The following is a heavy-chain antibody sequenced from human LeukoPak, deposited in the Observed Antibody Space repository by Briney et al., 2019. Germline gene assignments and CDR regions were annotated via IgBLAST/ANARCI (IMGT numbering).Heavy chain of an antibody. CDR2: IYYSGST. Sequence: SETLSLTCTVSGASTSSYYCSWIRQPPGRGLEWIGYIYYSGSTNYNPSLKSRVTISVDTSNNQFSLKLRSVTAADTAVYYCARHSGGLNPWGQGTLVTVSS. CDR1: GASTSSYY. D-gene: IGHD5-12*01. V-gene: IGHV4-59*08. CDR3: ARHSGGLNP. J-gene: IGHJ5*02.